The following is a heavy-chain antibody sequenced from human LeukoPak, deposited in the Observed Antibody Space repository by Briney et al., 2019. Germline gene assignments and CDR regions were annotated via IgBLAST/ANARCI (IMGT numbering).Heavy chain of an antibody. D-gene: IGHD1-7*01. CDR3: ARDNWNYVFDY. CDR2: IYYSGST. CDR1: GGSISSSSYY. J-gene: IGHJ4*02. Sequence: SETLSLTCTVSGGSISSSSYYWGWIRQPPGKGLEWIGSIYYSGSTYYNPSLKSRVTISVDTSKNQFSLKLSSVTAADTAVYYCARDNWNYVFDYWGQGTLVTVSS. V-gene: IGHV4-39*02.